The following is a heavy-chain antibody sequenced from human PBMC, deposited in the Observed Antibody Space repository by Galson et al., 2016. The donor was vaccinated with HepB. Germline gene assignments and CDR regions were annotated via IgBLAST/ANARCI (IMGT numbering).Heavy chain of an antibody. D-gene: IGHD2-15*01. V-gene: IGHV3-53*01. CDR1: GFTVSSNY. CDR3: ARGGGGSYLDY. CDR2: IYSGGNT. Sequence: SLRLSCAASGFTVSSNYMSWVRQAPGKGLEWVSVIYSGGNTYYADSVKGRFTISRDNSKNALSLQMNSLRAEDTAVFYCARGGGGSYLDYWGQGTLVTASS. J-gene: IGHJ4*02.